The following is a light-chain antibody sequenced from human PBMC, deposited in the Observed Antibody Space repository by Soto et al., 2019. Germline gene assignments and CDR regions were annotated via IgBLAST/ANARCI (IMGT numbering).Light chain of an antibody. V-gene: IGKV3-20*01. CDR2: GTS. Sequence: EIVFTQSPGIMYLSPGERSTLSCMASQTVGRSFLAWYQQKPGQSPRLLIFGTSIRATGTPDRFSGGGSGADFTLTISRLDPEDFAVYYCQQYDSLPPWTVGPGTKVEIK. J-gene: IGKJ1*01. CDR3: QQYDSLPPWT. CDR1: QTVGRSF.